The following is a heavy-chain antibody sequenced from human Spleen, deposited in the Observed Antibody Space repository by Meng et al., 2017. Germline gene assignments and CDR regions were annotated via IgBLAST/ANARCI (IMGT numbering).Heavy chain of an antibody. D-gene: IGHD3-3*01. CDR3: ARDGPHYDVDS. J-gene: IGHJ4*02. Sequence: LSLTCAASGFTLSSYGMHWVRQAPGKGLEWVAFIRNDGSNEYYADSVKGRFTISRDNSKNTLYLQVDSLRVEDTGVYYCARDGPHYDVDSWGQGTLVTVSS. V-gene: IGHV3-33*08. CDR2: IRNDGSNE. CDR1: GFTLSSYG.